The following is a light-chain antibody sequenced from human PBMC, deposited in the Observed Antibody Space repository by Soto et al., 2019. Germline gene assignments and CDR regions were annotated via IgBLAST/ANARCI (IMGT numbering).Light chain of an antibody. CDR1: QSINTW. CDR3: QQYNSYPLT. CDR2: DAS. Sequence: DIQMTQSPSTLSASVGDKVTMTCRASQSINTWLAWYQQKPGKAPKVLISDASSLESGVPSRFSGSGSGTEFTLTISSLQPTDFAAYYCQQYNSYPLTFGQGTKVDIK. J-gene: IGKJ1*01. V-gene: IGKV1-5*01.